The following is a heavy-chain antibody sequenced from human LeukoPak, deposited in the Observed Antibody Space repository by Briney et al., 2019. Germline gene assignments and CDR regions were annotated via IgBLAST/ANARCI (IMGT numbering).Heavy chain of an antibody. CDR2: INPNSGGT. D-gene: IGHD6-13*01. V-gene: IGHV1-2*02. CDR1: GYTFTGYY. J-gene: IGHJ6*03. CDR3: ARDRIAAAVAMSYYYMDV. Sequence: HVASVKVSCKASGYTFTGYYMHWVRQAPGQGLEWMGWINPNSGGTNYAQKFQGRVTMTRDTSICTAYMELSRLRSDDTAVYYCARDRIAAAVAMSYYYMDVWGKGTTVTISS.